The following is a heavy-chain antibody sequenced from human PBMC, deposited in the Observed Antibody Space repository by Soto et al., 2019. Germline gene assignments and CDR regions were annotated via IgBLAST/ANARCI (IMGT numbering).Heavy chain of an antibody. CDR2: TYYRSKWYY. D-gene: IGHD1-26*01. CDR1: GDSVSSNSAG. V-gene: IGHV6-1*01. CDR3: ARGEQYSGRIFYY. J-gene: IGHJ4*01. Sequence: PSQTLSLTCAITGDSVSSNSAGWSWVRQSPSRGLEWLGRTYYRSKWYYEYAVSVRGRITINPDTSKNQYSLRLNSVTPEDTAVYFCARGEQYSGRIFYYWGQGTLVTVSS.